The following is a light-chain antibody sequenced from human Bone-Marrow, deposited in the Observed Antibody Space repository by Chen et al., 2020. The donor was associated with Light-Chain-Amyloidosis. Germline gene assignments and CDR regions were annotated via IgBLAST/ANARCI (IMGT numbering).Light chain of an antibody. CDR1: SGSIAINY. J-gene: IGLJ3*02. CDR2: EDD. V-gene: IGLV6-57*01. Sequence: NFMLTQLHSVSESPGKTVIIFCTRSSGSIAINYVQWYQQRPGSSPTTVIYEDDQRPSGVPSRFSGSIGMSSDSASLTIAGRKTEEEAGCCCQSYRGGSQGVFGGGTKLTVL. CDR3: QSYRGGSQGV.